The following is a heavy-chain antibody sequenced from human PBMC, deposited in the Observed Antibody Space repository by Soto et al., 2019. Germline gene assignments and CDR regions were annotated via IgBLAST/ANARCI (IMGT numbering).Heavy chain of an antibody. CDR3: TRDLNGGNPFDY. D-gene: IGHD2-8*01. J-gene: IGHJ4*02. V-gene: IGHV1-3*01. CDR1: GYTLPNYS. CDR2: INPGTGYT. Sequence: QVQFVQSGAEVKKPGASVRLSCKPSGYTLPNYSIQWVRQAAGQGLQWLGWINPGTGYTESSQRFQGRLTLTMDNSATTFYMDQTSLTSEDTAVYFCTRDLNGGNPFDYWGQGTLVTVSS.